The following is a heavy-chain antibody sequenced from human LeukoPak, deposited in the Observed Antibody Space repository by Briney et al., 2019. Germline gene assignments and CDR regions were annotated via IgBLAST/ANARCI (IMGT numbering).Heavy chain of an antibody. CDR3: ARAGRAAAGKGAYYYYYGMDV. CDR1: GYTFTGYY. D-gene: IGHD6-13*01. J-gene: IGHJ6*02. V-gene: IGHV1-2*02. Sequence: ASVKVSCKASGYTFTGYYMHWVRQAPGQGLEWMGWINPNSGGTNYAQKFQGRVTMTRDTSISTAYMELSRLRSDDTAVYYCARAGRAAAGKGAYYYYYGMDVRGQGTTVTVSS. CDR2: INPNSGGT.